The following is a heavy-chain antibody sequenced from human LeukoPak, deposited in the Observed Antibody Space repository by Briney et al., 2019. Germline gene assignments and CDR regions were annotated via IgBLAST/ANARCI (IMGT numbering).Heavy chain of an antibody. CDR3: ARGSGPYFYYYMDV. J-gene: IGHJ6*03. Sequence: PSETLSLTCAVYGGSFSGYYWSWIRQPPGKGLEWIGEINHSGSTNYNPSLKSRVTISVDTSKNQFSLNLTSVTAADTAVYYCARGSGPYFYYYMDVWGKGTTVTISS. V-gene: IGHV4-34*01. CDR1: GGSFSGYY. CDR2: INHSGST.